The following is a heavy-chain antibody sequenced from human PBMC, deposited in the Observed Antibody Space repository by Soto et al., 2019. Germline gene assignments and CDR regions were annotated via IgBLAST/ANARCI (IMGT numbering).Heavy chain of an antibody. D-gene: IGHD1-26*01. CDR1: GYTFTSYA. J-gene: IGHJ4*02. CDR3: ARGASPLIDY. CDR2: INAGNGNT. Sequence: QVQLVQSGAEVKKPGASVKVSCKASGYTFTSYAMHWVRQAPGQRLEWMGWINAGNGNTKYSQKFQGRVTITRDTPASTAYMELSSLRPEDTALYYCARGASPLIDYWGQGTLVTVSS. V-gene: IGHV1-3*01.